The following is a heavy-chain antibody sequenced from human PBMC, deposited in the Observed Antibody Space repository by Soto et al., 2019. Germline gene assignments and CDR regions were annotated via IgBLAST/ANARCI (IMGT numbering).Heavy chain of an antibody. D-gene: IGHD3-3*01. V-gene: IGHV3-23*01. Sequence: EVQLLESWGGLVQPGGSLRLSCAASGFTFSSYAMSWVRQAPGKGMEWVSAISGSGGSTYYADSVKGRFTISRDNSKNTLDLQMNSLRAEDTAVYYCAKDDFWSGYPLNTGYFWGQGTLVTVSS. CDR3: AKDDFWSGYPLNTGYF. J-gene: IGHJ4*02. CDR1: GFTFSSYA. CDR2: ISGSGGST.